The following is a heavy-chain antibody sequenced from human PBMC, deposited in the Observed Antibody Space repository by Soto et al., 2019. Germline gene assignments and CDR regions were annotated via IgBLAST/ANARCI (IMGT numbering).Heavy chain of an antibody. CDR1: GFTFSSYG. V-gene: IGHV3-30*18. CDR3: AKDPGYGSGAPYFDY. D-gene: IGHD3-10*01. CDR2: ISYDGSNK. Sequence: PGGSLRLSCAASGFTFSSYGMHWVRQAPGKGLEWVAVISYDGSNKYYADSVKGRFTISRDNSKNKLYLQMNSLRAEDMAVYYCAKDPGYGSGAPYFDYWGQGTLVTVSS. J-gene: IGHJ4*02.